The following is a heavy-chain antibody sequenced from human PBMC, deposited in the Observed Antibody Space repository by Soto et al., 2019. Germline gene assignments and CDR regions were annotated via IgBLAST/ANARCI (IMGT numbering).Heavy chain of an antibody. CDR3: ARINGNGYCSDGSCYSPSGMDV. Sequence: SQTLSLTCAISGDSVYSNSAAWNWIRQSPSRGLEWLGRTYYRSKWYNDYAVSVKGRITINPDTSKNQFSLQLNSVTPEDTAVYYCARINGNGYCSDGSCYSPSGMDVWGKGTTVTVSS. CDR1: GDSVYSNSAA. D-gene: IGHD2-15*01. CDR2: TYYRSKWYN. V-gene: IGHV6-1*01. J-gene: IGHJ6*04.